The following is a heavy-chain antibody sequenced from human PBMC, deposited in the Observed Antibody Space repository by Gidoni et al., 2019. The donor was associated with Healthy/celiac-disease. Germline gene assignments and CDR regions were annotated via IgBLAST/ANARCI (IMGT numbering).Heavy chain of an antibody. J-gene: IGHJ2*01. CDR2: ISGSGGSR. CDR3: AKGFHYYDSIGYYWSEYWYFDL. CDR1: GFTFSSSA. V-gene: IGHV3-23*01. D-gene: IGHD3-22*01. Sequence: EVQLLESGGGLVQPGGSLRLSCAASGFTFSSSALSWVRQVPGKGLEWVSDISGSGGSRDDADSVKGRFTISRDNSKNTLYLQMNSLRAEDTAVYYCAKGFHYYDSIGYYWSEYWYFDLWGRGTLVTVSS.